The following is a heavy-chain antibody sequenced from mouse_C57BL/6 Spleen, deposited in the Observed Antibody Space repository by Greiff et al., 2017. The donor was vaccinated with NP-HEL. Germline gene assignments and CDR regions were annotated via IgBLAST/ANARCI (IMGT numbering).Heavy chain of an antibody. CDR1: GFTFSDYG. CDR3: APGWNYYGSSYDAWFAY. D-gene: IGHD1-1*01. V-gene: IGHV5-17*01. Sequence: EVQLVESGGGLVKPGGSLKLSCAASGFTFSDYGMHWVRQAPEKGLEWVAYISSGSSTIYYADTVKGRFTISRDNAKNTLFLQMTSLRSEDTAMYYCAPGWNYYGSSYDAWFAYWGQGTLVTVSA. CDR2: ISSGSSTI. J-gene: IGHJ3*01.